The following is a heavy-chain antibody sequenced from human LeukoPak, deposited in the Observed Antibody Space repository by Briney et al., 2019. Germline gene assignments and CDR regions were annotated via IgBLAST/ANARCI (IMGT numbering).Heavy chain of an antibody. CDR3: ARDALGSSSGWYYYYYGMEV. CDR1: GDSVSSNSAA. Sequence: HSQTLSLTCAISGDSVSSNSAAWNWIRQSPSRGLEWLGRTYYRSKWYNDYAVSVKSRITINPDTSKNQFSLQLNSVTPEDTAVYYCARDALGSSSGWYYYYYGMEVWGQGTTVTVSS. D-gene: IGHD6-19*01. J-gene: IGHJ6*01. V-gene: IGHV6-1*01. CDR2: TYYRSKWYN.